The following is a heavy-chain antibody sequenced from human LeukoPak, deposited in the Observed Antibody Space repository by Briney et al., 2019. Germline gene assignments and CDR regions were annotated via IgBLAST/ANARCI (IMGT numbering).Heavy chain of an antibody. V-gene: IGHV4-39*01. Sequence: PSETLSLTRTVSGGSISSSSYYWGWIRQPPGKGLEWIGSIYYSGSTYYNPSLKSRVTISVDTSKNQFSLKLSSVTAADTAVYYCARQGYGGNYDFDYWGQGTLVTVSS. CDR1: GGSISSSSYY. CDR3: ARQGYGGNYDFDY. CDR2: IYYSGST. D-gene: IGHD4-23*01. J-gene: IGHJ4*02.